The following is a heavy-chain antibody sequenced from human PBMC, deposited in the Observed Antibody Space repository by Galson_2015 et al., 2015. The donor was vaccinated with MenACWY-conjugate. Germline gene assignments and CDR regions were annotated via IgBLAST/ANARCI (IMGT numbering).Heavy chain of an antibody. CDR3: AREGGAAKEFDY. CDR2: ISSGGSSI. V-gene: IGHV3-11*01. J-gene: IGHJ4*02. D-gene: IGHD2-15*01. CDR1: GFTFSDCD. Sequence: SLRLSCEASGFTFSDCDMSWIRQAPGKGLEWVAYISSGGSSINHAEFVKGRFTISRDNAKNSRYLQMNSLRAEDTAVYYCAREGGAAKEFDYWGQGTLVTVSS.